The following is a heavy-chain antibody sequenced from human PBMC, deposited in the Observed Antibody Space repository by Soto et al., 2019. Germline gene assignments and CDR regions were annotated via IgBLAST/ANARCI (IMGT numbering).Heavy chain of an antibody. D-gene: IGHD2-8*01. V-gene: IGHV3-43*01. CDR3: AKDMGYCTNGVCYTVDY. CDR2: ISWDGGST. J-gene: IGHJ4*02. CDR1: GFTFDDYT. Sequence: GGSLRLSCAASGFTFDDYTMHWVRQAPGKGLEWVSLISWDGGSTYYADSVKGRFTISRDNSKNSLYLQMNSLRTEDTALYYCAKDMGYCTNGVCYTVDYWGQGTLVTVSS.